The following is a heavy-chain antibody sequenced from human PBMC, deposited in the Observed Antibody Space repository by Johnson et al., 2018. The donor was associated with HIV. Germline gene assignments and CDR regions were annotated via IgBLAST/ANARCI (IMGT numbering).Heavy chain of an antibody. D-gene: IGHD3-9*01. V-gene: IGHV3-15*01. CDR2: IKSQTDGGTT. J-gene: IGHJ3*02. Sequence: VQLVESGGGLVKPGGSLRLSCAVSGFTFTNAWMSWVRQTPGKGLEWVGRIKSQTDGGTTDYPTPVKGRFTISRDDSKNTLYLQMNSLRAEDTAVYYCARAAYVHYDILTGPPLEDAFDIWGQGTMVTVSS. CDR1: GFTFTNAW. CDR3: ARAAYVHYDILTGPPLEDAFDI.